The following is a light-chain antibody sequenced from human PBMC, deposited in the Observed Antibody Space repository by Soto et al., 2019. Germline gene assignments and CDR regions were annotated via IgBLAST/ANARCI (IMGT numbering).Light chain of an antibody. CDR2: DAS. Sequence: IVLTQSPATLSLSPGERATLYCGASQFVSTNYVAWYQQKPGLAPRLLIYDASRRATGIPDRFSGSGSGTDFTHTISRLEPEDFAVYYCQQYGSSPLTFGGGTKVDIK. CDR3: QQYGSSPLT. CDR1: QFVSTNY. J-gene: IGKJ4*01. V-gene: IGKV3D-20*01.